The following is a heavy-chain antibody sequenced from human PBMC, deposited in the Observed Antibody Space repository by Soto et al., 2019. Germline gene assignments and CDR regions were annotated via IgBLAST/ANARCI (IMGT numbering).Heavy chain of an antibody. CDR3: AGVSPWPIWFDP. D-gene: IGHD3-3*01. Sequence: QVQLQESGPGLVKPSETLSLTCTVSGGSISSYYWSWIRQPPGKGLEWIGYIYYSGSTNYNPSLKSRVTISVDTSKNQFSLKLSSVTAADTAVYYCAGVSPWPIWFDPWGQGTLVTVSS. V-gene: IGHV4-59*01. J-gene: IGHJ5*02. CDR1: GGSISSYY. CDR2: IYYSGST.